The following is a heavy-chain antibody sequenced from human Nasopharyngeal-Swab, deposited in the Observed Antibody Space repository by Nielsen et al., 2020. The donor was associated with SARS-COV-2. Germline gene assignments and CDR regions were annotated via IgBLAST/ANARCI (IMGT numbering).Heavy chain of an antibody. CDR3: ANSWYDYYYGMDV. Sequence: GGSLRLSCAASGFTCSSYAMSWVRQAPGKGLEWVSAISGSGGSTYYADSVKGWFTISRDNSKNTLYLQMNSLRAEDTAVYYCANSWYDYYYGMDVWGQGTTVTVSS. J-gene: IGHJ6*02. V-gene: IGHV3-23*01. D-gene: IGHD6-13*01. CDR2: ISGSGGST. CDR1: GFTCSSYA.